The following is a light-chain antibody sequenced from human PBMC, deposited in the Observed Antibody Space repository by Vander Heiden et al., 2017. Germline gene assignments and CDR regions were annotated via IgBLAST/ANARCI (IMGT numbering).Light chain of an antibody. J-gene: IGKJ3*01. CDR3: QQYNNCPL. CDR2: GAS. V-gene: IGKV3-15*01. Sequence: EIVMTQSPATLSVSPGERATLSCRASQSVSRNLAWYQQKPGQAPRLLNYGASTRATGIPAMCSGSGSGTEFTLTISSLQSEDFAFYYCQQYNNCPLFGPGTKVDIK. CDR1: QSVSRN.